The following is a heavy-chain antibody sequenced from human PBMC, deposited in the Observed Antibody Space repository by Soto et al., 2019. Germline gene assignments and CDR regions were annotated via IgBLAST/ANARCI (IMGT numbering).Heavy chain of an antibody. J-gene: IGHJ5*02. CDR2: ITSNSGKT. V-gene: IGHV3-64D*06. Sequence: GGSLRLSCLTSGFIFNNYAMHWVRQAPGKGLEYVSAITSNSGKTYYADSVKGRFTISRGSSKNTVFLHMSSLRAEDTAVYYCVKRDHTLLTGNHCGQGTLVTVSS. CDR3: VKRDHTLLTGNH. CDR1: GFIFNNYA. D-gene: IGHD3-9*01.